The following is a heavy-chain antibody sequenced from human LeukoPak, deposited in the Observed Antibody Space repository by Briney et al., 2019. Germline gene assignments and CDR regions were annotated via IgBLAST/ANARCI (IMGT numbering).Heavy chain of an antibody. CDR2: IYCSGST. D-gene: IGHD6-19*01. CDR3: ARVGSGLYYYGMDV. J-gene: IGHJ6*02. CDR1: GPSISSYD. Sequence: PSETLSLARTVSGPSISSYDCSWVRQPPGKGLEWRGYIYCSGSTNYNPSLKSRVTISVDTSKNQFALKLSSVTAADTAVYYCARVGSGLYYYGMDVWGQGTTVTVSS. V-gene: IGHV4-59*01.